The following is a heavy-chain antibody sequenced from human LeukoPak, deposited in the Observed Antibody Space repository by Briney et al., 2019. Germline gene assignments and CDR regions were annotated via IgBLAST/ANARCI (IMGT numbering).Heavy chain of an antibody. Sequence: GGSLRLSCAASGFTFSSYSMIWVRQAPGKGLEGVSYISSSGSTIYYADSVKGRFTISRDNAKNSLYLQMNSLRAEDTAVYYCARVRGYSGYDYYFDYWGQGTLVTVSS. CDR3: ARVRGYSGYDYYFDY. D-gene: IGHD5-12*01. V-gene: IGHV3-48*04. CDR1: GFTFSSYS. CDR2: ISSSGSTI. J-gene: IGHJ4*02.